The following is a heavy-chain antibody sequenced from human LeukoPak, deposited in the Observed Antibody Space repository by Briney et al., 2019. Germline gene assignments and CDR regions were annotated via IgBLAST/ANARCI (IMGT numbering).Heavy chain of an antibody. CDR2: ILDSGYST. D-gene: IGHD3-16*01. J-gene: IGHJ6*03. V-gene: IGHV3-23*01. Sequence: PGGSLSLSCAASGFTFSSYAMSWVRQAPGKGLEWVSGILDSGYSTYYASSVKGRFTISRDNSNNTLYLQMNSLRAEDTAVYYCAKLGGHPLRNYYVGVWGKGTTVAVSS. CDR1: GFTFSSYA. CDR3: AKLGGHPLRNYYVGV.